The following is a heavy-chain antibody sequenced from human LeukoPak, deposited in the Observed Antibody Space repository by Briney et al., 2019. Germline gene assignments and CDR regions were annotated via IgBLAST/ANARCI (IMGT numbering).Heavy chain of an antibody. D-gene: IGHD6-19*01. J-gene: IGHJ4*02. CDR3: ARGRYSSGWYGLVDY. CDR1: GYTFTGYY. CDR2: INPNSGGT. V-gene: IGHV1-2*02. Sequence: ASVKVSRKASGYTFTGYYMHWVRQAPGQGLEWMGWINPNSGGTNYAQKFQGRVTMTRDTSISTAYMELSRLRSDDTAVYYCARGRYSSGWYGLVDYWGQGTLVTVSS.